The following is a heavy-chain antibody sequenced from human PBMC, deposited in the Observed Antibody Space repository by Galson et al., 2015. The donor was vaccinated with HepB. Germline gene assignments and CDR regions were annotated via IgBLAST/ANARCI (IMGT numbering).Heavy chain of an antibody. Sequence: SLRLSCAASGFTFSSFWMYWVRQGPGKGLVWVSRTKGVGTYTAYADSVKGRFAVSRDNVKNTLYLQMNSLRAEDTALYYCAGEVGRGSNWFVAPDLWGQGTMVTVSS. D-gene: IGHD6-13*01. CDR1: GFTFSSFW. J-gene: IGHJ3*01. CDR2: TKGVGTYT. CDR3: AGEVGRGSNWFVAPDL. V-gene: IGHV3-74*01.